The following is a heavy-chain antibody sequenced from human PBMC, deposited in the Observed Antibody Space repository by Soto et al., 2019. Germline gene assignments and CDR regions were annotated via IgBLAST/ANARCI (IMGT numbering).Heavy chain of an antibody. V-gene: IGHV1-69*13. Sequence: SVKVSCKASGGTFSSYAISWVRQAPGQGLEWMGGIIPIFGTANYAQKFQGRVTITADESTSTAYMELSSLRSEDTAVYYCATWAHGDPPPIYYYYGMDVWGQGTTVTVSS. CDR3: ATWAHGDPPPIYYYYGMDV. D-gene: IGHD4-17*01. J-gene: IGHJ6*02. CDR2: IIPIFGTA. CDR1: GGTFSSYA.